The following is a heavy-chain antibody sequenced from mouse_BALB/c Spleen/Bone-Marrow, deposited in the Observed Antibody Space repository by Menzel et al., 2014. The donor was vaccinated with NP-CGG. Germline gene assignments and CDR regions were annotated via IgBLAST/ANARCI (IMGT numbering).Heavy chain of an antibody. Sequence: QVQLQQSGPGLVQPSQSLSITCTVSGFSLTNSGVHWVRQSPGKGLEWLGVMWRGGNTDYNAAFMSRLSITKDNSKSQVFFKMNSLQADDSAIYYCAKNGGNNYLDYWGQGTTLTVSS. CDR2: MWRGGNT. CDR3: AKNGGNNYLDY. CDR1: GFSLTNSG. D-gene: IGHD2-1*01. J-gene: IGHJ2*01. V-gene: IGHV2-5*01.